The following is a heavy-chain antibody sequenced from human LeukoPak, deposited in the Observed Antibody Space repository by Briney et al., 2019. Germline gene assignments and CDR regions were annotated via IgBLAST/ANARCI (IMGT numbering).Heavy chain of an antibody. V-gene: IGHV3-23*01. CDR1: GFIFSNYA. D-gene: IGHD5-18*01. CDR3: AKGDKPVIAMVKFDY. Sequence: GGSLRLSCAASGFIFSNYAMSWVRQAPGKGLEWVSTISGSGGSTYYADSVKGRFTISRDNSKNTLYMQMNSLRAEDTAVYYCAKGDKPVIAMVKFDYWGQGTLVTVSS. J-gene: IGHJ4*02. CDR2: ISGSGGST.